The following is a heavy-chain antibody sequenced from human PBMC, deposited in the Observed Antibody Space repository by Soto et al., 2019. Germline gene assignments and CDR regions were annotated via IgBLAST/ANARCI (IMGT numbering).Heavy chain of an antibody. V-gene: IGHV1-69*01. J-gene: IGHJ1*01. CDR3: ASSRGYYDSSGPLAEYFQH. CDR1: GGTFSSYA. CDR2: IIPIFGTA. D-gene: IGHD3-22*01. Sequence: QVQLVQSGAEVKKPGSSVKVSCKASGGTFSSYAISWVRQAPGQGLEWMGGIIPIFGTANYAQKFQGRVTITADESTSTAYMERSSLRSEDTAVYYCASSRGYYDSSGPLAEYFQHWGQGALVTVSS.